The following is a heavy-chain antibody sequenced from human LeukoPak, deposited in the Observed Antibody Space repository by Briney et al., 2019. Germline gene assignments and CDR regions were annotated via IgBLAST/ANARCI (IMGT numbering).Heavy chain of an antibody. D-gene: IGHD2-8*02. CDR2: IKQDGSEK. Sequence: GGSLRLSCAASGFTFSSYWMSWVRQAPGKGLEWVANIKQDGSEKYYVDSVKGRFTISRDNAKNSLYLQMNSLRAEDTAVYYCARWKYSFATGGNWFDPWGQGTLVTVSS. J-gene: IGHJ5*02. CDR3: ARWKYSFATGGNWFDP. CDR1: GFTFSSYW. V-gene: IGHV3-7*01.